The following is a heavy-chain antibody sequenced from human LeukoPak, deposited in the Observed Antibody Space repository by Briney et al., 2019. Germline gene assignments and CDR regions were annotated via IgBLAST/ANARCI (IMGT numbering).Heavy chain of an antibody. V-gene: IGHV4-39*01. CDR3: ARPVVVVAASLYYFDY. J-gene: IGHJ4*02. Sequence: SSETLSLTCTVSGASISSDNYYWGWIRQPPGKGLEWIGNIYYSGSTYYNPSLKSRVTISVDTSKNQFSLKLSSVTAADTAVYYCARPVVVVAASLYYFDYWGRGTLVTVSS. CDR1: GASISSDNYY. D-gene: IGHD2-15*01. CDR2: IYYSGST.